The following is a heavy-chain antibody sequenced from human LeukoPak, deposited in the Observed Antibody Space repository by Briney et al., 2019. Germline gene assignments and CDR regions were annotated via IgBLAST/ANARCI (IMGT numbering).Heavy chain of an antibody. CDR3: ARGGAAAAGSYYFDY. Sequence: GASVKVSCKASGGTFSSYAISWVRQAPGQGLEWMGWINTNTGNPTYAQGFTGRFVFSLDTPVSTAYLQISSLKAEDTAVYYCARGGAAAAGSYYFDYWGQGTLVTVSS. V-gene: IGHV7-4-1*02. CDR2: INTNTGNP. CDR1: GGTFSSYA. D-gene: IGHD6-13*01. J-gene: IGHJ4*02.